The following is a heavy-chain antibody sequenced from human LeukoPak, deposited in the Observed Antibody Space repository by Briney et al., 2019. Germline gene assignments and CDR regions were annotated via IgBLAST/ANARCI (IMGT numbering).Heavy chain of an antibody. J-gene: IGHJ4*02. V-gene: IGHV4-31*03. Sequence: PSGTLSLTCTVSGGSISSGGYYWSWIRQHPGKGLEWIGYIYYSGSTYYNPSLKSRVTISVDTSKNQFSLKLSSVTAADTAVYYCARTTVTTSPGPFDYWGQGTLVTVSS. CDR3: ARTTVTTSPGPFDY. CDR1: GGSISSGGYY. D-gene: IGHD4-17*01. CDR2: IYYSGST.